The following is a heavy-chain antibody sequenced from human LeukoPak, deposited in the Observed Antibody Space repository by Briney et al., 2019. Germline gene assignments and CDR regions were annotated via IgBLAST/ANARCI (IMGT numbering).Heavy chain of an antibody. CDR1: GGSISSYY. CDR2: IYYSGST. CDR3: ARDLIGCTNGVCYRWFDP. Sequence: SETLSLTCTVSGGSISSYYWSWIRQPPGKGLEWIGYIYYSGSTNYNPSLKSRVTISVDTSKNQFSLRLSSVTAADTAVYYCARDLIGCTNGVCYRWFDPGAREPWSPSPQ. V-gene: IGHV4-59*01. J-gene: IGHJ5*02. D-gene: IGHD2-8*01.